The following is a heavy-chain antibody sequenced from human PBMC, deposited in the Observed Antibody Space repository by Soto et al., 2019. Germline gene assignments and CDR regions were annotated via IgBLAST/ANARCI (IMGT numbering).Heavy chain of an antibody. Sequence: DSVKVSCKASGYTFTSYGINWVRQAPGQGLEWMGWISSYNGNTKYAQKLQGRFTMTTDTSTSTAYKELRSLRSDDTAVYYCARVRCRRVLGDFDIWGQGTMVTVSS. CDR1: GYTFTSYG. CDR3: ARVRCRRVLGDFDI. CDR2: ISSYNGNT. J-gene: IGHJ3*02. D-gene: IGHD2-2*01. V-gene: IGHV1-18*04.